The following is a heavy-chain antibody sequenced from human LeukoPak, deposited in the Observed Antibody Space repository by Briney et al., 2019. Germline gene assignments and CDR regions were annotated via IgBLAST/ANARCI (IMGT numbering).Heavy chain of an antibody. CDR1: AGSISSSSYY. D-gene: IGHD2-15*01. J-gene: IGHJ1*01. Sequence: SETLSLTCTVSAGSISSSSYYWGWIRQPPGKGLEWIGSIYYSGIIYYNPSLKSRVTISVDTSKNQFSLNLSSVTAADTAVYYCARQRRRGGPGGYWGQGTLVTVSS. CDR3: ARQRRRGGPGGY. V-gene: IGHV4-39*01. CDR2: IYYSGII.